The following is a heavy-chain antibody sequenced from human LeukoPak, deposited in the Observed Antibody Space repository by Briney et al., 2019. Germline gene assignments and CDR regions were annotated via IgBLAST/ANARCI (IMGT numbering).Heavy chain of an antibody. CDR1: GGSISSYNW. CDR2: IYHSGST. Sequence: SETLSLTCAVSGGSISSYNWWNWVRQPPGKGLEWIGEIYHSGSTDYNPSLKSRVTISVDKSKNQFSLELSSLTAADTAVYYCARRAAAGIDYWGQGTLVTVSS. V-gene: IGHV4-4*02. CDR3: ARRAAAGIDY. J-gene: IGHJ4*02. D-gene: IGHD6-13*01.